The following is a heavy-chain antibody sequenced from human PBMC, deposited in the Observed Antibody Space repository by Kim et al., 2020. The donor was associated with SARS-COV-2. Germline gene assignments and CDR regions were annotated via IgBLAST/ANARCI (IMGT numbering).Heavy chain of an antibody. Sequence: SDTRYSPSFQGQVTISADKSISTAYLQWSSLKASDTAMYYCARQGRGFDIWGQGTMVTVSS. D-gene: IGHD2-15*01. CDR2: SDT. V-gene: IGHV5-51*01. J-gene: IGHJ3*02. CDR3: ARQGRGFDI.